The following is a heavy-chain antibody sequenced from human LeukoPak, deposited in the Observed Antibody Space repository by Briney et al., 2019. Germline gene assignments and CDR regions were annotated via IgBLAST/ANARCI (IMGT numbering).Heavy chain of an antibody. V-gene: IGHV3-33*01. Sequence: GGSLRLSCAASGFSFSTYGMHWVRQAPGKGLEWVALIWFDGSNKYYADSVKGRFTIPRDNSKNTVYLQMNSLRAEDTAIYYCASPTDLSDYWGQGTLVTVSS. J-gene: IGHJ4*02. CDR1: GFSFSTYG. CDR3: ASPTDLSDY. CDR2: IWFDGSNK. D-gene: IGHD1-14*01.